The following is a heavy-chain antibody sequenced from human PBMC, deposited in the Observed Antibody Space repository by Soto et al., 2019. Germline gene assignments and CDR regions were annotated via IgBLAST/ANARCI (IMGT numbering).Heavy chain of an antibody. V-gene: IGHV4-31*03. CDR3: ARAYGIWAFDI. CDR1: GGSISSGGYY. J-gene: IGHJ3*02. Sequence: QVQLQESGPGLVKPSQTLSLTCTVSGGSISSGGYYWSWIRQHPGKGLEWIGYIDYSGSTYYHPSLKGRVTRSVYTSKNHFSLKLSTVTAADTAGYYCARAYGIWAFDIWGQGTMVTVSS. CDR2: IDYSGST. D-gene: IGHD4-17*01.